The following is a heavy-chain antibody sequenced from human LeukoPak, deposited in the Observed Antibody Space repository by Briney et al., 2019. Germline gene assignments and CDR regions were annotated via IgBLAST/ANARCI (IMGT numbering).Heavy chain of an antibody. CDR1: GYTFTGYY. D-gene: IGHD5-12*01. CDR2: IIPNSGGT. J-gene: IGHJ3*02. Sequence: ASVKVSCKASGYTFTGYYMHWVRQAPGQGLEWVGWIIPNSGGTNYAQKFQGRVTMTWDTSISTAHMELSRLRSDDTAVYYCARGEGVATILKPDAFDIWGQGTMVTVSS. V-gene: IGHV1-2*02. CDR3: ARGEGVATILKPDAFDI.